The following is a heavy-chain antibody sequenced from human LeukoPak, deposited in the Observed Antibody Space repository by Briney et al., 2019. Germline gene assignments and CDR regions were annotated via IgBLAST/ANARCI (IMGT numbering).Heavy chain of an antibody. V-gene: IGHV3-74*01. D-gene: IGHD6-6*01. J-gene: IGHJ4*02. CDR2: INNDESNT. Sequence: GGSLRLSCAASGVTFSGYWMHWVRQAPGKGLVWVSRINNDESNTDYADSVKGRFTISRDNPKKTLYLQMNSLRADDTAVYYCARSGYSSSPYGYYFDYWGQGTLVTVSS. CDR1: GVTFSGYW. CDR3: ARSGYSSSPYGYYFDY.